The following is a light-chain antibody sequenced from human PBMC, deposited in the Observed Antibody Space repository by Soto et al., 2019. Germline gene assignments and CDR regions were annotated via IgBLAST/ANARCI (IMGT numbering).Light chain of an antibody. Sequence: VLTQYPGSLSIAAGERATLSSRASQSVSTSVGWYQQKPGQAPRLLIYGASNRATGIPDRFSGSGSGTDLTLTICGLELEDLAVYYCHQYNWSPRTFGQGTKVDIK. CDR1: QSVSTS. CDR3: HQYNWSPRT. V-gene: IGKV3-20*01. CDR2: GAS. J-gene: IGKJ1*01.